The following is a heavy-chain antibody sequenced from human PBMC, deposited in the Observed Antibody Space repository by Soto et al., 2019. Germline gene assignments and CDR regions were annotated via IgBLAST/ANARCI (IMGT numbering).Heavy chain of an antibody. CDR2: INHSGST. Sequence: SETLSLTCAVYGGSFSGYYWTWIRQPPGTGLEWIGEINHSGSTNYNPSLKSRVTISVDTSKNQFSLKLTSVTAADTAVYYCARMNSNWVAASDIWGQGTMVTVSS. D-gene: IGHD6-13*01. J-gene: IGHJ3*02. CDR3: ARMNSNWVAASDI. CDR1: GGSFSGYY. V-gene: IGHV4-34*01.